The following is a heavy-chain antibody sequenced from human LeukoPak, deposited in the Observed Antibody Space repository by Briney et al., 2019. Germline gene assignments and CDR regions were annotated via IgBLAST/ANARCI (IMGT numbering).Heavy chain of an antibody. J-gene: IGHJ4*02. Sequence: SETLSRTCAVYGGSFSGYYWSWIRQPPGKGLEWIGEINHSGSTNYNPSLKSRVTISVDTSKNQFSLKLSSVTAADTAVYYCARGRSARTERWLQLRLDYWGQGTLVTVSS. D-gene: IGHD5-24*01. CDR3: ARGRSARTERWLQLRLDY. CDR1: GGSFSGYY. CDR2: INHSGST. V-gene: IGHV4-34*01.